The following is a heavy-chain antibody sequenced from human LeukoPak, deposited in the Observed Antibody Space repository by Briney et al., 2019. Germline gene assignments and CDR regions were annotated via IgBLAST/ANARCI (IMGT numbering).Heavy chain of an antibody. V-gene: IGHV1-69*13. J-gene: IGHJ4*02. CDR1: GGIFSSYA. Sequence: SVKVSCKASGGIFSSYAISWVRQAPGQGLEWMGGIIPIFGTANYAQKFQGRVTITADESTSTAYMGLSSLRSEDTAVYYCARAPKWELPIDYWGQGTLVTVSS. CDR2: IIPIFGTA. CDR3: ARAPKWELPIDY. D-gene: IGHD1-26*01.